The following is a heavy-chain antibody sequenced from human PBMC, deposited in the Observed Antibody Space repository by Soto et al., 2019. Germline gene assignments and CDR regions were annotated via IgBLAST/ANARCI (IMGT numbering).Heavy chain of an antibody. CDR3: ARDGNARYFDWLLDAFDI. V-gene: IGHV3-66*01. D-gene: IGHD3-9*01. Sequence: GGSLRLSCAASGFTVSSNYMSWVRQAPGKGLEWVSVIYSGGSTYYADSVKGRFTISRDNSKNTLYLQMNSLRAEDTAVYYCARDGNARYFDWLLDAFDIWGQGTMVTVSS. J-gene: IGHJ3*02. CDR1: GFTVSSNY. CDR2: IYSGGST.